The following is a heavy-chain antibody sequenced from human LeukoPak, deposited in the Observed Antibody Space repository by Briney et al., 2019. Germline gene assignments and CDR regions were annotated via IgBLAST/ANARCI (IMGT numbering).Heavy chain of an antibody. CDR1: GGSLTNYY. D-gene: IGHD6-19*01. V-gene: IGHV4-59*12. J-gene: IGHJ4*02. Sequence: SETLSLTCTVSGGSLTNYYWSWIRQPPGKGLEWIGHSYYSGITNYNPSLKSRVTISVDTSKNQFSLKLSSVTAADTAVYYCARAVAESYFDYWGQGTLVTVSS. CDR3: ARAVAESYFDY. CDR2: SYYSGIT.